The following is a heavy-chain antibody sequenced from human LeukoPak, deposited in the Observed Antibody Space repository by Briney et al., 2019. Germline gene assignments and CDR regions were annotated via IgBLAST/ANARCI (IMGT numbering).Heavy chain of an antibody. J-gene: IGHJ4*02. Sequence: GGSLRPPCAASGFTFSSYAMSWVRQAPGKGLEWVAVISYDGSNKYYADSVKGRFTISRDNSKNTLYLQMNSLRAEDTAVYYCARADSYYYDSSGYAALDYWGQGTLVTVSS. V-gene: IGHV3-30-3*01. CDR1: GFTFSSYA. D-gene: IGHD3-22*01. CDR3: ARADSYYYDSSGYAALDY. CDR2: ISYDGSNK.